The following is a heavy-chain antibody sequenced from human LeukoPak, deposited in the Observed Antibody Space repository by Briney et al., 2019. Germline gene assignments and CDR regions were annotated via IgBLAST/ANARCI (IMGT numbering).Heavy chain of an antibody. D-gene: IGHD3-10*01. J-gene: IGHJ6*02. Sequence: ASVKVSCKASGYTFTSYDINWVRQATGQGLEWMGWMNPNSGNTGYAQKFQGRVTMTRNTSISTAYMELSSLRSEDTAVYYYARGLPGSGSYYILNYYYYGMDVWGQGTTVTVSS. CDR3: ARGLPGSGSYYILNYYYYGMDV. CDR2: MNPNSGNT. CDR1: GYTFTSYD. V-gene: IGHV1-8*01.